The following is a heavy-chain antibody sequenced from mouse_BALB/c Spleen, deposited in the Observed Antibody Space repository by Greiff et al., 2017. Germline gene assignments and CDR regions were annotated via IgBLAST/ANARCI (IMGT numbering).Heavy chain of an antibody. CDR3: ARHGELYYGYDGFHY. CDR2: ISSGGGST. J-gene: IGHJ2*01. V-gene: IGHV5-12-1*01. CDR1: GFAFSSYD. D-gene: IGHD2-2*01. Sequence: EVKLVESGGGLVKPGGSLKLSCAASGFAFSSYDMSWVRQTPEKRLEWVAYISSGGGSTYYPDTVKGRFTISRDNAKNTLYLQMSSLKSEDTAMYYCARHGELYYGYDGFHYWGQGTTLTVSS.